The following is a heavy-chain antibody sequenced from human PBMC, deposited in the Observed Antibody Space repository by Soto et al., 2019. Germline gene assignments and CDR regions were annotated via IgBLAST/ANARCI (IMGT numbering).Heavy chain of an antibody. CDR3: ARLFRFGKSKAGYYYYMDV. V-gene: IGHV4-59*08. D-gene: IGHD3-3*01. CDR2: IYYSGST. Sequence: SETLSLTCTVSGGSISSYYWSWIRQPPGKGLEWIGYIYYSGSTNYNPSLKSRVTISVDTSKNQFSLKLSSVTAADTAVYYCARLFRFGKSKAGYYYYMDVWGNGTTVTVSS. CDR1: GGSISSYY. J-gene: IGHJ6*03.